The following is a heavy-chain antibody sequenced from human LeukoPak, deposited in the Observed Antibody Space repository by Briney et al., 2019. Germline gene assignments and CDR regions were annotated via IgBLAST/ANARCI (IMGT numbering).Heavy chain of an antibody. CDR1: GFSFSSAW. Sequence: GGSLRLSCAASGFSFSSAWMSWVRQAPGKGLEWVSSISSSSSYIYYADSLKGRFTISRDNAKNSVYLQMNSLRAEDTAVYYCASRKEQLGWYYFDYWGQGTLVTVSS. J-gene: IGHJ4*02. CDR3: ASRKEQLGWYYFDY. D-gene: IGHD6-19*01. CDR2: ISSSSSYI. V-gene: IGHV3-21*01.